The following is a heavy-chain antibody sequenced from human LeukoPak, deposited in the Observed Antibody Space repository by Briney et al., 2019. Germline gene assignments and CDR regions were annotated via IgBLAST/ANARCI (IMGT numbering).Heavy chain of an antibody. Sequence: SETLSLTCTVSGGSISSGGYYWSWIRQPPGKGLEWIGYIYHSGSTYYNPSLKSRVTISVDRSKNQFSLKLSSVTAADTAVYYCARGGSDPYCSGGSCYYVWFDPWGQGTLVTVSS. CDR3: ARGGSDPYCSGGSCYYVWFDP. J-gene: IGHJ5*02. CDR1: GGSISSGGYY. CDR2: IYHSGST. D-gene: IGHD2-15*01. V-gene: IGHV4-30-2*01.